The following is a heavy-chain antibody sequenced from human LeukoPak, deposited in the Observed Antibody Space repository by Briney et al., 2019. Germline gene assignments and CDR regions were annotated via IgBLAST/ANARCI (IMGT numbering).Heavy chain of an antibody. CDR3: ARDRGYCSSTSCYKGQGLDY. CDR2: IIPIFGTA. D-gene: IGHD2-2*02. V-gene: IGHV1-69*05. Sequence: ASVKVSCKASGGTFSSYAISWVRQAPGQGLEWMGGIIPIFGTANYAQKFQGRVTITTDESTSTAYMELSSLRSEDTAVYYCARDRGYCSSTSCYKGQGLDYWGQGTLVTVSS. J-gene: IGHJ4*02. CDR1: GGTFSSYA.